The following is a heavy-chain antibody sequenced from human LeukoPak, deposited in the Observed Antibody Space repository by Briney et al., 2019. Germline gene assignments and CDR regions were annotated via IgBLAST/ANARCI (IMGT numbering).Heavy chain of an antibody. D-gene: IGHD3-10*01. CDR3: ARDLTSMVQGVIITAHFDY. CDR1: GFTFSSYA. Sequence: GGSLRLSCAASGFTFSSYAMSWVRQAPGKGLEWVSAISGSGGSTYYADSVKGRFTISRDNAKNSLYLQMNSLRAEDTAVYYCARDLTSMVQGVIITAHFDYWGQGTLVTVSS. V-gene: IGHV3-23*01. CDR2: ISGSGGST. J-gene: IGHJ4*02.